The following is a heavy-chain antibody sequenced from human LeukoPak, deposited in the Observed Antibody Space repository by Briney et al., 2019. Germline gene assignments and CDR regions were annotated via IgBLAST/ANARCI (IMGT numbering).Heavy chain of an antibody. V-gene: IGHV3-23*01. D-gene: IGHD3-22*01. CDR3: AKDPYDSSGYYGDYYYGMDV. CDR2: ISGSGGST. Sequence: GGSLRLSCAASGFTFSSYAMSWVRQAPGKGLEWVSAISGSGGSTYYADSVKGRFTISRDNSKNTLYLQMNSLRAEDTAVYYCAKDPYDSSGYYGDYYYGMDVWGQGTTVTVSS. J-gene: IGHJ6*02. CDR1: GFTFSSYA.